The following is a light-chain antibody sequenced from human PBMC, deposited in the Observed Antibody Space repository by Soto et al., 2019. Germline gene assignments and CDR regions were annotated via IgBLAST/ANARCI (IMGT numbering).Light chain of an antibody. V-gene: IGLV2-14*01. CDR1: SSDVGGYDY. CDR2: EVS. Sequence: QSALTQPASVSGSPGQSITISCTGTSSDVGGYDYVSWYQHHPGKAPKLLIFEVSNRPSGVSNRFSGSKSGNTASLTISGLQAEDEADYYCQSYDSGLSAVLFGGGTKLTVL. CDR3: QSYDSGLSAVL. J-gene: IGLJ2*01.